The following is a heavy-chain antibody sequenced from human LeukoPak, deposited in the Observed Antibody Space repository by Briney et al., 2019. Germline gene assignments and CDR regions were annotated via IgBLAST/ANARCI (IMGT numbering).Heavy chain of an antibody. Sequence: ASVKVSCKASGYTFTGYYMHWVRQAPGQGLEWMGRINPNSGGTTYAQKFQGRVTMTRDTSISTAYMELSRLRSDDTAVYYCARGTRSSGYDFDYWGQGTLVTVSS. J-gene: IGHJ4*02. D-gene: IGHD3-22*01. CDR1: GYTFTGYY. CDR3: ARGTRSSGYDFDY. V-gene: IGHV1-2*06. CDR2: INPNSGGT.